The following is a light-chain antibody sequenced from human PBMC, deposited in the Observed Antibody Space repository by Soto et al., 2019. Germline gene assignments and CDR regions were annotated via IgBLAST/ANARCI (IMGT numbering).Light chain of an antibody. CDR1: QSVSNY. V-gene: IGKV3-11*01. CDR2: DAS. CDR3: QQYNTYPLT. Sequence: EIVLTQSPATLSLSPGERATLSCWASQSVSNYFVWYQQKPGQAPRLLIYDASKRATGIPAGFSGRRSGTDFTLTISSLQPSDFATYYCQQYNTYPLTFGGGTKVDIK. J-gene: IGKJ4*01.